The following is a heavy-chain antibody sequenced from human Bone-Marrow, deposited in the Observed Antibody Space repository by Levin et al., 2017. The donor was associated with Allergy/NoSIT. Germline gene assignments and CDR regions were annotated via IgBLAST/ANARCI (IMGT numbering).Heavy chain of an antibody. CDR1: GYSFTDFY. CDR3: ARRTWDL. J-gene: IGHJ4*02. CDR2: INPKSGGR. D-gene: IGHD1-26*01. Sequence: ASVKVSCKASGYSFTDFYIHWVRQAPGQGLEWMGWINPKSGGRKFAQKFQGRVTLTSDTSITTAYMELGGLGSDDTAKYFCARRTWDLWGQGTLVSVSS. V-gene: IGHV1-2*02.